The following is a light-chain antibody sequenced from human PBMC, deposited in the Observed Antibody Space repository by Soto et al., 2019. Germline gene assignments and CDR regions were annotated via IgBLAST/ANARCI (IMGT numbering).Light chain of an antibody. J-gene: IGKJ4*01. V-gene: IGKV1-27*01. CDR1: QGISNY. Sequence: DIQMTQSPSSLSASVGDRVTITCRASQGISNYVAWYQQKPGEVPKLLIYLASTLQSGVPSRFSGSGSGTVFTLTISSLQPEDVATYYYQKYNSAPLTFGGGTKVEIK. CDR3: QKYNSAPLT. CDR2: LAS.